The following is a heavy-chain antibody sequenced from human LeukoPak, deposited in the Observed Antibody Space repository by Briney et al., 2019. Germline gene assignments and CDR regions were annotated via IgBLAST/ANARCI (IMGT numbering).Heavy chain of an antibody. CDR1: GFTFSNAW. CDR3: TTDEPLNPHDYGTYYFDY. J-gene: IGHJ4*02. D-gene: IGHD4-17*01. V-gene: IGHV3-15*01. Sequence: GGSLRLSCAASGFTFSNAWMSWVRQAPGKGLEWVGRIKSKTDGGTTDYAAPVKGRFTTSRDDSKNTLYLQMNSLKTEDTAVYYCTTDEPLNPHDYGTYYFDYWGQGTLVTVSS. CDR2: IKSKTDGGTT.